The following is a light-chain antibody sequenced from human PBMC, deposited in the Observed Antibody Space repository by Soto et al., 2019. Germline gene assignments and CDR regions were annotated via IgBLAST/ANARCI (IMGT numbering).Light chain of an antibody. J-gene: IGKJ1*01. V-gene: IGKV3-15*01. CDR3: QQYRNWPRT. Sequence: ELVLTQSPGTLSLSPGDRVPLSCRANQSVDINLAWYQQRAGQAPRLLVYGASTKATDMPGRFSGRGSGTEFTLTINNLQSEDFAVYYCQQYRNWPRTFGQGTKVDIK. CDR1: QSVDIN. CDR2: GAS.